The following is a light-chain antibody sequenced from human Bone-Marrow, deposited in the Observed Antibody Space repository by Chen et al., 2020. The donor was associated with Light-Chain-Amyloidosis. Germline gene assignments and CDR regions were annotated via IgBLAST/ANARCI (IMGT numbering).Light chain of an antibody. CDR1: SSDVGGYNF. CDR3: SSYTSSSTLE. CDR2: DVS. Sequence: QSALTQPASVSGSPGQSITISCTGTSSDVGGYNFVSWYQQHPGKAPKLMIYDVSNRASGVSNRFSGSKSANAASLTISGLQADDEADYYCSSYTSSSTLEFGGGTKLTVL. J-gene: IGLJ3*02. V-gene: IGLV2-14*01.